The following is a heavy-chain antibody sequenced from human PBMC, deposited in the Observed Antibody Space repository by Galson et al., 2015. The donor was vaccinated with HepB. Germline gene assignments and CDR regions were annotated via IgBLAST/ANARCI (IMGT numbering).Heavy chain of an antibody. CDR3: ARDNYDSSGYYEYYFDY. CDR1: GFTFSSYA. V-gene: IGHV3-30-3*01. D-gene: IGHD3-22*01. J-gene: IGHJ4*02. Sequence: SLRLSCAASGFTFSSYAMHWVRQAPGKGLEWVAVISYDESNKYYADSVKGRFTISRDNSKNTLYLQMNSLRAEDTAVYYCARDNYDSSGYYEYYFDYWGQGTLVTVSS. CDR2: ISYDESNK.